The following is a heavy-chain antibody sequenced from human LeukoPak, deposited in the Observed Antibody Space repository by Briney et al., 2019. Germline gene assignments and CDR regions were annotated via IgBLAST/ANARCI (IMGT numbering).Heavy chain of an antibody. Sequence: PGGSLRLSCAASGFTFSSYSMNWVRQAPGKGLEWLSYISTSSTTIYYADSVKGRFTISRDNAKNSLYLQMNSLRAEDTAVYYCARDYDYWGQGTLVTVSS. V-gene: IGHV3-48*04. J-gene: IGHJ4*02. CDR3: ARDYDY. CDR2: ISTSSTTI. CDR1: GFTFSSYS.